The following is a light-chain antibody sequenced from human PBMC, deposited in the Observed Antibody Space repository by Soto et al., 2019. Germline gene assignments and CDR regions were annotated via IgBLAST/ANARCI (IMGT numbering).Light chain of an antibody. V-gene: IGKV1-27*01. Sequence: DIQVTQSPPSLSASVGDRVTITCRASRDIDNSLAWYQQVPGKAPKLLIYAASTLQSGVPSRFRGSGSGTSYILTITSLQPEDVATYYCQKDNKAPWIFGQGTKGE. CDR2: AAS. J-gene: IGKJ1*01. CDR3: QKDNKAPWI. CDR1: RDIDNS.